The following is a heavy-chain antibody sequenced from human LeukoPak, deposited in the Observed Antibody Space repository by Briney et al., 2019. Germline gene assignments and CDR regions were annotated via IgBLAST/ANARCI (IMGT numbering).Heavy chain of an antibody. CDR2: INPNSGST. D-gene: IGHD3-10*01. Sequence: GASVKVSCKASGYTFTGYYMHWVRQAPGQGLEWMGWINPNSGSTNYAQKFQGWVTMTRDTSISTAYMELCRLRSDDTAVYYCARLPNTMVRGDYGMDVWGQGTTVTDSS. CDR1: GYTFTGYY. CDR3: ARLPNTMVRGDYGMDV. V-gene: IGHV1-2*04. J-gene: IGHJ6*02.